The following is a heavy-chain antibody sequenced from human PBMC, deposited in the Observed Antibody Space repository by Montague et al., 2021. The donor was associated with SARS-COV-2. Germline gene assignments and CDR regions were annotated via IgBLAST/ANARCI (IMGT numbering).Heavy chain of an antibody. Sequence: SLRLSCAVSGFTVSNIYMSWVRQAPGKGLEWVSVIYSSGRTYYGDSVKDKFTISRDDSKNTVFLQMNSLKAEDTAVYYCARAVVGVYFDYWGQGTLVTVSS. V-gene: IGHV3-66*01. J-gene: IGHJ4*02. CDR1: GFTVSNIY. CDR2: IYSSGRT. D-gene: IGHD1-26*01. CDR3: ARAVVGVYFDY.